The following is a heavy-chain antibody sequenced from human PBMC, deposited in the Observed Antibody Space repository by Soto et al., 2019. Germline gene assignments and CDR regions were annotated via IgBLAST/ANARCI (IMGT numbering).Heavy chain of an antibody. Sequence: QVQLQESGPGLVKPSGTLSLTCAVSSGSISSSNWWSWVRQPPGKGLEWIGEIYHSGSTNYNPYLKRRVTISVDKSENQSSLKLRSVTAADTAVYYCAREGYYYGSRSRLGSNAFDIWGQGTMVTVSS. V-gene: IGHV4-4*02. CDR1: SGSISSSNW. J-gene: IGHJ3*02. D-gene: IGHD3-10*01. CDR3: AREGYYYGSRSRLGSNAFDI. CDR2: IYHSGST.